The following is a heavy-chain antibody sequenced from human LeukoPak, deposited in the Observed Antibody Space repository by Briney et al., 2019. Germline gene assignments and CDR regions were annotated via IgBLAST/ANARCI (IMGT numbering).Heavy chain of an antibody. CDR3: ARDAISYNYYDSSGYYAH. D-gene: IGHD3-22*01. V-gene: IGHV1-46*01. J-gene: IGHJ4*02. Sequence: ASVKVSCKASGYTFTSYYMHWVRQPPGQGLEWMGIINPSGGSTSYAQKFQGRDTMTRATSTSTGYMELSSLRSEDTAVYYCARDAISYNYYDSSGYYAHWGQGTLVTVSS. CDR1: GYTFTSYY. CDR2: INPSGGST.